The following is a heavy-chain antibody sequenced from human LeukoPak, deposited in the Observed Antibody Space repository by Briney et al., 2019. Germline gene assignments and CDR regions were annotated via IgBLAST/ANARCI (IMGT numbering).Heavy chain of an antibody. CDR3: AKEVPCGLGDYYYYGMDV. J-gene: IGHJ6*02. D-gene: IGHD1-26*01. V-gene: IGHV3-30*18. CDR1: GFTFSSYG. CDR2: ISYDGSNK. Sequence: GRSLRLSCAASGFTFSSYGMHWVRQAPGKGLEWVAVISYDGSNKYYADSVKGRFTISRDNSKNTLYLQMNSLRAEDTAVYYCAKEVPCGLGDYYYYGMDVWGQGTTVTVSS.